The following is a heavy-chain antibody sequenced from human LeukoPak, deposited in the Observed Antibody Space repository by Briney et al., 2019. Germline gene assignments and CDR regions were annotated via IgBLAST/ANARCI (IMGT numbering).Heavy chain of an antibody. D-gene: IGHD3-22*01. J-gene: IGHJ2*01. CDR1: GFTFSSYA. Sequence: PGGSLRLSCAASGFTFSSYAMSWVRQAPGKGLEWVSAISGSGGNTCYADSVEGRFNISRDNYKNTLYLQMNSLRAEDTAVYYCAKPHYYDGPLNWYFDLWGRGTLVTVSS. V-gene: IGHV3-23*01. CDR3: AKPHYYDGPLNWYFDL. CDR2: ISGSGGNT.